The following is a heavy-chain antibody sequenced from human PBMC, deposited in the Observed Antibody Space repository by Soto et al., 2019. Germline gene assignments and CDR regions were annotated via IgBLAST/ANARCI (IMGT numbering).Heavy chain of an antibody. CDR3: AKDRYYGSGSYYNWWFDP. V-gene: IGHV3-23*01. J-gene: IGHJ5*02. D-gene: IGHD3-10*01. Sequence: GGSLRLSCAASGFTFSSYAMSWVRQAPGKGLEWVSAISGSGGSTYYADSVKGRFTISRDNSKNTLYLQMNSLRAEDTAVYYCAKDRYYGSGSYYNWWFDPWGQGTLVTVSS. CDR2: ISGSGGST. CDR1: GFTFSSYA.